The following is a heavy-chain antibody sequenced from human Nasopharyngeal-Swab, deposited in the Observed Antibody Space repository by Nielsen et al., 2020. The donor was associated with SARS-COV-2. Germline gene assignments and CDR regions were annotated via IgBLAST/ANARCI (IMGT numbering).Heavy chain of an antibody. Sequence: WIRQPPGKGLEWVAVISYDGINKYYPDSVKGRFTISRDNSKNTLYLQMNSLRAEDTAVYYCARSSMGHYYYGMDVWGQGTTVTVSS. V-gene: IGHV3-30-3*01. CDR2: ISYDGINK. CDR3: ARSSMGHYYYGMDV. D-gene: IGHD2-8*01. J-gene: IGHJ6*02.